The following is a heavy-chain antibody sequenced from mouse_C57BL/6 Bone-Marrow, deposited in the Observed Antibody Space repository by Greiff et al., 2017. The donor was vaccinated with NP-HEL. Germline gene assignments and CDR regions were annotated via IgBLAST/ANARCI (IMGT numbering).Heavy chain of an antibody. CDR1: GYTFTSYW. D-gene: IGHD1-1*01. J-gene: IGHJ2*01. Sequence: VQLQQSGTVLARPGASVKMSCKTSGYTFTSYWMHWVKQRPGQGPEWIGDIYPGNRDTSYNQKFKGKAKLTAVTSASTAYMELSSLTNEDSAVYYCTYYYGRDFDYWGQGTTLTVSS. CDR3: TYYYGRDFDY. CDR2: IYPGNRDT. V-gene: IGHV1-5*01.